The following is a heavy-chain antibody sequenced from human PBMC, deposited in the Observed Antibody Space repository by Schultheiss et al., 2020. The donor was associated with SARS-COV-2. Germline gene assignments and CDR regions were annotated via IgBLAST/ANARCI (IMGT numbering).Heavy chain of an antibody. V-gene: IGHV4-34*01. Sequence: SETLSLTCAVYGGSFSGYYWSWIRQSPGKGLEWIGEINHSGSTNYNPSLKSRVTISVDTSKNQFSLKLSSVTAADTAVYYCARGLGYCSSTSCYNWFDPWGQGTLVTVSS. CDR2: INHSGST. J-gene: IGHJ5*02. CDR1: GGSFSGYY. CDR3: ARGLGYCSSTSCYNWFDP. D-gene: IGHD2-2*02.